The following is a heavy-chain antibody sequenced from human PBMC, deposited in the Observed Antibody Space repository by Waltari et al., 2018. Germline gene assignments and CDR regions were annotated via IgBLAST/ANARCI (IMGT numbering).Heavy chain of an antibody. D-gene: IGHD4-17*01. CDR1: GYILTSYG. CDR2: TSAHNDDR. Sequence: QVQLVQSGGEVKNPVASVKVACKASGYILTSYGISWLLQAPGESLEWMGWTSAHNDDRNYVQRVQDRLTMTRDTSTNTAYMELRSLRSDDTAVYYCARDYYSDYVFDHWGQGTLVIVSS. CDR3: ARDYYSDYVFDH. V-gene: IGHV1-18*01. J-gene: IGHJ4*02.